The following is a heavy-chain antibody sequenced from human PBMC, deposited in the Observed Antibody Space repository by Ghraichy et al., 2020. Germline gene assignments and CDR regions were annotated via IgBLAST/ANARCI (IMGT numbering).Heavy chain of an antibody. CDR2: IKQDGSEK. D-gene: IGHD3-3*01. V-gene: IGHV3-7*01. CDR1: GFTFSSYW. CDR3: ARAFGVVDYWYFDL. J-gene: IGHJ2*01. Sequence: GGSLRLSCAASGFTFSSYWMSWVRQAPGKGLEWVANIKQDGSEKYYVDSVKGRFTISRDNAKNSLYLQMNSLRAEDTAVYYCARAFGVVDYWYFDLWGRGTLVTVSS.